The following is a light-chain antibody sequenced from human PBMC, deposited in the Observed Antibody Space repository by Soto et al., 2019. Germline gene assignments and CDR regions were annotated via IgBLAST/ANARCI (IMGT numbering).Light chain of an antibody. CDR1: SSNIGSNY. J-gene: IGLJ2*01. V-gene: IGLV1-47*01. CDR2: RNN. CDR3: AAWDDSLSRVV. Sequence: QAVVTQPPSASGTPGQRVTISCSGSSSNIGSNYVYWYQQLPGMAPKLLIYRNNQRPSGVPDRFSGSKSGTSASLAITGLRSEYEADYYCAAWDDSLSRVVFGGGTKLTVL.